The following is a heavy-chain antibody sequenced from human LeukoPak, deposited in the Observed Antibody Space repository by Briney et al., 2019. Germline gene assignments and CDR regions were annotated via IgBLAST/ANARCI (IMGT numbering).Heavy chain of an antibody. CDR1: GFTFSSYW. D-gene: IGHD2-2*01. Sequence: GGSLRLSCAASGFTFSSYWMHWVRQAPGKGLVWVSRINSDGTSTSYADSVKGRFTISRDNSKNTLYLQMNSLRAEDTAVYYCAKEDIVVVPAAIARAFDIWGQGTMVTVSS. CDR3: AKEDIVVVPAAIARAFDI. V-gene: IGHV3-74*01. J-gene: IGHJ3*02. CDR2: INSDGTST.